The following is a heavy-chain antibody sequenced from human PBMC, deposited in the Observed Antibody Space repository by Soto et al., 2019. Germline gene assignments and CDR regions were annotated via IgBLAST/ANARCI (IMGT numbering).Heavy chain of an antibody. CDR3: ARVHQGPLRRPLYYYYGMDV. J-gene: IGHJ6*02. CDR2: INSDGSST. D-gene: IGHD4-17*01. CDR1: GFTFSSYW. Sequence: GGSLRLSCAASGFTFSSYWMHWARQAPGKGLVWVSRINSDGSSTSYADSVKGRFTISRDNAKNTLYLQMNSLRAEDTAVYYCARVHQGPLRRPLYYYYGMDVWGQGTTVTVSS. V-gene: IGHV3-74*01.